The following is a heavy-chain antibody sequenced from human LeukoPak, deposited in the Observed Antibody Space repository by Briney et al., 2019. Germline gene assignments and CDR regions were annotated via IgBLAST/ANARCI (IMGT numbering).Heavy chain of an antibody. D-gene: IGHD3-22*01. CDR3: TTVSSGYYSYHLDY. CDR1: GFTFSNAW. CDR2: IKSKTDGGTT. J-gene: IGHJ4*02. V-gene: IGHV3-15*07. Sequence: GGSLRLSCAASGFTFSNAWVNWVRQAPGKGLEWVGRIKSKTDGGTTDYAAPVKGRFTISRDDSKNTLYLQMNSLKTEDTAVYYCTTVSSGYYSYHLDYWGQGTLVIVSS.